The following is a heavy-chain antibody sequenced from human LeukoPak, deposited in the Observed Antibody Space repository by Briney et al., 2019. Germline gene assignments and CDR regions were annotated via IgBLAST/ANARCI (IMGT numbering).Heavy chain of an antibody. V-gene: IGHV1-69*01. CDR1: GGTXSSYA. J-gene: IGHJ3*02. D-gene: IGHD3-10*02. CDR3: ARGNLMSVGAFDI. CDR2: IIPIFGTA. Sequence: SVKVSCKASGGTXSSYAISRVRQAPGQGLEWMAGIIPIFGTANYAQKFQGRVTITADESTSTAYMELSSLRSEDTAVYYCARGNLMSVGAFDIWGQGTMVTVSS.